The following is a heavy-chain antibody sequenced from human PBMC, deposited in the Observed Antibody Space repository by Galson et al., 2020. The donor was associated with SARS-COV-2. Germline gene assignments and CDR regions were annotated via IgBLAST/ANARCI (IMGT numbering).Heavy chain of an antibody. CDR2: IDYSGNP. D-gene: IGHD6-19*01. CDR3: ARLGGTGWYEIGV. Sequence: SQTLSLTCTVSGASINTRPYFWGWIRQSPGKGLEWIGGIDYSGNPYYNPSLESRVTIFEGTSNNQFSLKLGSVTAADTAVYYCARLGGTGWYEIGVWGQGTLVSVSS. V-gene: IGHV4-39*01. J-gene: IGHJ4*02. CDR1: GASINTRPYF.